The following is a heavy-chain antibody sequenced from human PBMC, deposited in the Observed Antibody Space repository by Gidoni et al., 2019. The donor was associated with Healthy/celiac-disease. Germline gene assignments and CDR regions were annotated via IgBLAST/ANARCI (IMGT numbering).Heavy chain of an antibody. D-gene: IGHD7-27*01. Sequence: QVHLQQPAPGLVKPSPTLSLTSAIPGASVSSNSPAWNWNRQSPSRGLVWLGRTYYRSKWYNDYAVSVQSRITINPDTSENQFSLQLNSVTPEVTAVYYCARSLGWFDPWGQGTLVTVSS. CDR3: ARSLGWFDP. CDR2: TYYRSKWYN. V-gene: IGHV6-1*01. J-gene: IGHJ5*02. CDR1: GASVSSNSPA.